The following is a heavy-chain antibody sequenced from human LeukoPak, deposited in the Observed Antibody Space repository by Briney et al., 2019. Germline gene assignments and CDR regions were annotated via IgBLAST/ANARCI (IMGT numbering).Heavy chain of an antibody. CDR2: IWSDGTNQ. J-gene: IGHJ4*02. D-gene: IGHD4-11*01. CDR3: ARDAQRGFDYSNSLEY. CDR1: GFTFNHYG. V-gene: IGHV3-33*01. Sequence: GGSLRLSCAAAGFTFNHYGMHWARQAPGKGLEWVAVIWSDGTNQYYAGSVKGRFTISRDDSGNTVYLQMNSLRPEDTGVYYCARDAQRGFDYSNSLEYWGQGTPVTVST.